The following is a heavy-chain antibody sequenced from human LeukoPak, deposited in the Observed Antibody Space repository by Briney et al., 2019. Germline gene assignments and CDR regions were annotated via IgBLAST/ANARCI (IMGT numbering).Heavy chain of an antibody. CDR2: ISGSNGRT. CDR1: GFTFSSYA. V-gene: IGHV3-23*01. D-gene: IGHD2-15*01. Sequence: GGSLRLSCAASGFTFSSYAMSWVRQAPGKGLEWVSTISGSNGRTYYADSVKGRFTISRDNSKNTMYLQMNSLRAEDTAVYYCAKRLVAGYCSGGSCYSEHYFDYWGQGTLVTVSS. CDR3: AKRLVAGYCSGGSCYSEHYFDY. J-gene: IGHJ4*02.